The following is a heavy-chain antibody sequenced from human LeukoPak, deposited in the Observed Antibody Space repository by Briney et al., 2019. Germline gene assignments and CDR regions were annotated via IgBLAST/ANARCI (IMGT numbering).Heavy chain of an antibody. CDR3: AEYYYGSGSYYPYYGMDV. CDR2: IVVGSGNT. D-gene: IGHD3-10*01. Sequence: SVTVSCKASGLTFTSSAVQWVRQARGQRLEWIGWIVVGSGNTNYAQKFQERVTITRDMSTSTAYMELSSLRSEDTAVYYCAEYYYGSGSYYPYYGMDVWGQGTTVTVSS. CDR1: GLTFTSSA. J-gene: IGHJ6*02. V-gene: IGHV1-58*01.